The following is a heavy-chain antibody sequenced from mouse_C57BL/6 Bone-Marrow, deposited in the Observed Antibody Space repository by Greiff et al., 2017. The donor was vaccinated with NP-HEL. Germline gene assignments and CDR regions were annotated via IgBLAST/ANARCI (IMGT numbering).Heavy chain of an antibody. D-gene: IGHD1-1*01. CDR3: ATVVYGYFDV. CDR1: GFTFSDYG. Sequence: EVNVVESGGGLVKPGGSLKLSCAASGFTFSDYGMHWVRQAPEQGLEWVAYISSGSSTIYYADTVKGRFTISRDNAKNTLFLQMTSLRSEDTAMYYCATVVYGYFDVWGTGTTVTVSS. CDR2: ISSGSSTI. V-gene: IGHV5-17*01. J-gene: IGHJ1*03.